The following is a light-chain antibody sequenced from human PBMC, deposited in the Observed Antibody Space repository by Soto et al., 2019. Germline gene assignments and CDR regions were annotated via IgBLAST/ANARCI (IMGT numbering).Light chain of an antibody. CDR2: AAS. CDR3: LQHVSYSWT. V-gene: IGKV1-17*01. CDR1: QGIRND. J-gene: IGKJ1*01. Sequence: DIQMTQFPSSLSASVGDRVTITCRASQGIRNDLAWYQQKPGKAPKRLIYAASSLESGVPSRFSGSGSGTEFTLRISSLQPEDFATYYCLQHVSYSWTFGQGTKVEIK.